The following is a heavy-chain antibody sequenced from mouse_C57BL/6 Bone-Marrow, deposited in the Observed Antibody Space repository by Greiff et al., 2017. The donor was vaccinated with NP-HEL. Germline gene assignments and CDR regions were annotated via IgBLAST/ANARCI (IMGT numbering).Heavy chain of an antibody. CDR1: GYTFTSYW. CDR3: TGDYDRFAY. D-gene: IGHD2-4*01. Sequence: VQLKESGTVLARPGASVKMSCKTSGYTFTSYWMHWVKQRPGQGLEWIGAIYPGNSDTSYNQKFKGKANLTAVTSASTAYMELSSLTNEDSAVYYCTGDYDRFAYWGQGTLVTVSA. V-gene: IGHV1-5*01. CDR2: IYPGNSDT. J-gene: IGHJ3*01.